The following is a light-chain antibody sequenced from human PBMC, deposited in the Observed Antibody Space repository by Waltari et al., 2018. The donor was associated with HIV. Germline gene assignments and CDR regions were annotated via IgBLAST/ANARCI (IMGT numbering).Light chain of an antibody. CDR2: GAS. J-gene: IGKJ1*01. CDR3: QQYKYWPPWT. V-gene: IGKV3-15*01. CDR1: QSVRYN. Sequence: EIVMTQSPATLSVSLGERATLSCRASQSVRYNLAWYQQKPGQPPRLLIYGASTRATGIPARFRASGSGTEFTLTISSLQSEDVAVYYCQQYKYWPPWTFGQGTKVDIK.